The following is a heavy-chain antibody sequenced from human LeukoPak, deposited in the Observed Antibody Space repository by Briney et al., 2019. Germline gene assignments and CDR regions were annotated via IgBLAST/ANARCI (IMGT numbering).Heavy chain of an antibody. J-gene: IGHJ4*02. CDR1: GFTFSSYW. CDR2: IMQDGSEK. Sequence: GGSLRLSCAASGFTFSSYWMSWVRQAPGKGLEWVANIMQDGSEKYYVDSVKGRFTISRDNAKNSLYLQMNSLRAEDTALYYCARDQRYCSSSSCPWEPFDYWGQGTLVTVSS. D-gene: IGHD2-2*01. V-gene: IGHV3-7*05. CDR3: ARDQRYCSSSSCPWEPFDY.